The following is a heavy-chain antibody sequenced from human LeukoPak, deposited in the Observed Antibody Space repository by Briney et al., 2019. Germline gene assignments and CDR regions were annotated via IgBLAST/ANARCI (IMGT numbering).Heavy chain of an antibody. Sequence: VASVKVSCKASGYTFTSYYMHWVRQAPGQGLEWMGIINPSGGSTSYAQKFQGRVTMTRDASTSTVYMELSSLRSEDTAVYYCARARPTDYYFDYWGQGTLVTVSS. CDR2: INPSGGST. D-gene: IGHD3-3*01. J-gene: IGHJ4*02. CDR3: ARARPTDYYFDY. CDR1: GYTFTSYY. V-gene: IGHV1-46*01.